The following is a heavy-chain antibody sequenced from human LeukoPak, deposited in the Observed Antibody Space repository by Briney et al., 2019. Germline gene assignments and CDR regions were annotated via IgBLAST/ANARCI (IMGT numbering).Heavy chain of an antibody. CDR1: GGSISSYF. CDR2: IYYSGTT. Sequence: SETLSLTCTVSGGSISSYFWSWVRQPPGKGLEWIGYIYYSGTTNYNPSLKSRVTISVDTSKNQFSLRLSSVTAADTAVYYCAREPRSPGGRGRPFDFWGQGTLVTVSS. CDR3: AREPRSPGGRGRPFDF. D-gene: IGHD2-15*01. V-gene: IGHV4-59*01. J-gene: IGHJ4*02.